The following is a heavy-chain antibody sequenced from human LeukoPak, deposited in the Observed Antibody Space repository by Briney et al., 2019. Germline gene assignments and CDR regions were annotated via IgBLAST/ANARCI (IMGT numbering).Heavy chain of an antibody. J-gene: IGHJ4*02. Sequence: ASVQVSCTVPGYPNTELSRHWVEQAPGKGLEWMGGFDPEDGETIYAQKFQGRVTMTEDTSTDTAYMELSSLRSEDTAVYYCATASPRNYYDSSGYLSDYWGQGTLVTVSS. V-gene: IGHV1-24*01. CDR2: FDPEDGET. CDR3: ATASPRNYYDSSGYLSDY. CDR1: GYPNTELS. D-gene: IGHD3-22*01.